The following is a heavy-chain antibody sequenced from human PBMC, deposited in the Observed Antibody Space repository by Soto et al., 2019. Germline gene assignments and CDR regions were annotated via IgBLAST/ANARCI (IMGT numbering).Heavy chain of an antibody. V-gene: IGHV3-23*01. CDR2: ISGSGGST. CDR3: AKDRIQLWLRKGYFDY. Sequence: GGSLRLSCAASGFTFSSYAMSWVRQAPGKGLEWVSAISGSGGSTYYADSVKGRFTISRDNSKNTLYLQMNSLRAEDTAVYYCAKDRIQLWLRKGYFDYWGQGTLVTVSS. J-gene: IGHJ4*02. D-gene: IGHD5-18*01. CDR1: GFTFSSYA.